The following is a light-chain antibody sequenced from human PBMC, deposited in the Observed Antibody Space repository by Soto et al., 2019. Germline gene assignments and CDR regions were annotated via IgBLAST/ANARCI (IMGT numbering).Light chain of an antibody. CDR1: SSDVGGHNN. J-gene: IGLJ2*01. Sequence: QSALTQPASVSGSPAQTITISCTGTSSDVGGHNNVSWYQQHPGKAPKVMIYDVSNRPSGVSNRFSGSKSGNTASLTISGLQAEDEADYYCSSYTSSNTLVFGGGTKLTVL. CDR2: DVS. CDR3: SSYTSSNTLV. V-gene: IGLV2-14*01.